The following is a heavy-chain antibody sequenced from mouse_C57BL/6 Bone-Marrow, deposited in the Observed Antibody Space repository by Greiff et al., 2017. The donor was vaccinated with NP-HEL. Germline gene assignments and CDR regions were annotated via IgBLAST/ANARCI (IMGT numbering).Heavy chain of an antibody. Sequence: EVHLVESEGGLVQPGRSMKLSCTASGFTFSDYYMAWVRQVPEKGLEWVANINYDGSSTYYLDSLKSRFIISRDNAKNILYLQMSSLKSEDTATYYCARGKLAPYYFDYWGQGTTRTVSS. CDR2: INYDGSST. CDR1: GFTFSDYY. V-gene: IGHV5-16*01. D-gene: IGHD4-1*01. CDR3: ARGKLAPYYFDY. J-gene: IGHJ2*01.